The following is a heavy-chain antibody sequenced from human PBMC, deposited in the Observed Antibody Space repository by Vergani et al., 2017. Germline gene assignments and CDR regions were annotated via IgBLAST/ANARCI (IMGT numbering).Heavy chain of an antibody. CDR2: IIPIFGTA. D-gene: IGHD3-10*01. V-gene: IGHV1-69*06. CDR1: GGTFSSYA. Sequence: QVQLVQSGAEVKKPGSSVKVSCKASGGTFSSYAISWVRQAPGQGLEWMGGIIPIFGTANYAQKFQGRVTITADKSTSTAYMELSSPRSEDTAVYYCARGSGAVSFGNYYYYGMDVWGQGTTVTVSS. CDR3: ARGSGAVSFGNYYYYGMDV. J-gene: IGHJ6*02.